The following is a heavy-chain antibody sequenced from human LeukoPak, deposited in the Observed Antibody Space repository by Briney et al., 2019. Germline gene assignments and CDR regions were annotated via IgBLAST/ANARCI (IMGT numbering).Heavy chain of an antibody. J-gene: IGHJ4*02. Sequence: GGSLRLSCAASGFTFSSNAMHWVRQAPGKGLEWVAVMSYDGSNKYYADSVKGRFTISRDNSKNTLYLQMNGLRAEDTAVYYCAGVPLGLGELSLGYFDYWGQGTLVTVSS. V-gene: IGHV3-30-3*01. CDR3: AGVPLGLGELSLGYFDY. CDR1: GFTFSSNA. D-gene: IGHD3-16*02. CDR2: MSYDGSNK.